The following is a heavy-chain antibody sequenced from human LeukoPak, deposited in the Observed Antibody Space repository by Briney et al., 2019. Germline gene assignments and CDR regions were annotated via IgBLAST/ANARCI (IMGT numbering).Heavy chain of an antibody. CDR3: AVDPYYYDSGWFDF. D-gene: IGHD3-22*01. CDR2: INPTGSGT. Sequence: ASVKVSCKTSGYTFTSYYMHWVRQAPGQGLEWMGVINPTGSGTNYAEKFQGRVTMTRDTSTSTAYMELSSLRSEDTAVYYCAVDPYYYDSGWFDFWGQGTLVIVSS. J-gene: IGHJ5*01. V-gene: IGHV1-46*01. CDR1: GYTFTSYY.